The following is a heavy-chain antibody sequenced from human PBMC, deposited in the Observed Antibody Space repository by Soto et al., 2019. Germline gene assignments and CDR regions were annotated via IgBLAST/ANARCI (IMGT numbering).Heavy chain of an antibody. J-gene: IGHJ4*02. Sequence: QVQLVQSGAEVKNPGASMKVSCRATGYTFSSYFIHWVRQAPGQGLEWVGIINPNGGSTTYAQKFQGRVTMNRDTSTSTVYMELSSLRSEDTAVYYCAREGLRSGDEGEYFDYWGQGNLVTVSP. CDR2: INPNGGST. CDR3: AREGLRSGDEGEYFDY. D-gene: IGHD5-12*01. V-gene: IGHV1-46*03. CDR1: GYTFSSYF.